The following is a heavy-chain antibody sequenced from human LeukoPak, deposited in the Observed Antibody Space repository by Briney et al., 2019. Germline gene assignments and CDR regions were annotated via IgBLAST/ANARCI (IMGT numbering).Heavy chain of an antibody. V-gene: IGHV1-18*01. J-gene: IGHJ6*02. CDR3: ARDKRSSTKLYYYGMDV. D-gene: IGHD2-2*01. CDR1: GYTFTSYG. Sequence: VASVNVSCKASGYTFTSYGISWVRQAPGQGLEWMGWISAYNGNTNYAQKLQGRVTMTTDTSTSTAYMELRSLRSDDTAVYYCARDKRSSTKLYYYGMDVWGQGTTVTVSS. CDR2: ISAYNGNT.